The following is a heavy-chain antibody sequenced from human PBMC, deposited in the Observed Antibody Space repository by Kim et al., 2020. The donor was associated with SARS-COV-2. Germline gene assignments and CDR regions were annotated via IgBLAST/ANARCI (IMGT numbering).Heavy chain of an antibody. CDR3: ARDRRTSFLYSSGWYGGNSGMDV. J-gene: IGHJ6*02. D-gene: IGHD6-19*01. Sequence: SETLSLTCTVSGGSISSYYWSWIRQPPGKGLEWIGYIYYSGSTNYNPSLKSRVTISVDTSKNQFSLKLSSVTAADTAVYYCARDRRTSFLYSSGWYGGNSGMDVWGQGTTVTVSS. CDR1: GGSISSYY. V-gene: IGHV4-59*13. CDR2: IYYSGST.